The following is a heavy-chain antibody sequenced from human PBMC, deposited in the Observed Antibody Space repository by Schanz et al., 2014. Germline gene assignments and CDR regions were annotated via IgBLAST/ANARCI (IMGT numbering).Heavy chain of an antibody. Sequence: QVHLVESGGGLVKPGGSLRLSCAASGFTFSDYYMSWIRQAPGKGLEWVSYISSDHNYAYYADSMMRRFTISRDNAKNALYLQMNRLRAEDTAVYYCARDGAGRAPDAFDIWGQGTMVTVAS. V-gene: IGHV3-11*06. CDR3: ARDGAGRAPDAFDI. CDR2: ISSDHNYA. CDR1: GFTFSDYY. J-gene: IGHJ3*02. D-gene: IGHD1-26*01.